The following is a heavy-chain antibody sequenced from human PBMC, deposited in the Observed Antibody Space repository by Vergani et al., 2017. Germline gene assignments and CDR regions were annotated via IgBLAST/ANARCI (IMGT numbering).Heavy chain of an antibody. D-gene: IGHD4-11*01. J-gene: IGHJ5*01. V-gene: IGHV3-74*03. Sequence: EVQLVESGGGPVQSGGSLRLSCVASGFSFNTYWMHWVRQVPGKGLMWVARIDEYGNRATYGDFETGRFTISSDKAKNTVFLQMNHLRADDAGVYYCVRTDYRTGIACNTRFDSWGQGALVTVSS. CDR3: VRTDYRTGIACNTRFDS. CDR1: GFSFNTYW. CDR2: IDEYGNRA.